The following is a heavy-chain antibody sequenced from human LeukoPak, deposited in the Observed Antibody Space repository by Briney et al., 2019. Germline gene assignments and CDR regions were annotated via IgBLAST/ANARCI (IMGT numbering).Heavy chain of an antibody. V-gene: IGHV3-23*01. CDR2: ISGSGGST. CDR3: AKSNTINVGYSSSSPE. D-gene: IGHD6-6*01. Sequence: PGGSLRLSCAASGFTFSSYATSWVRQAPGKGLEWVSAISGSGGSTYYADSVKGRFTISRDNSKNTLYLQMNSLRAEDTAVYYCAKSNTINVGYSSSSPEWGQGTLVTVSS. CDR1: GFTFSSYA. J-gene: IGHJ4*02.